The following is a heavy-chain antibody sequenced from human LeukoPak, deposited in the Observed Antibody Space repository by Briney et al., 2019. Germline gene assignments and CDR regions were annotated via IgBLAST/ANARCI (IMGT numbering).Heavy chain of an antibody. J-gene: IGHJ4*02. CDR3: ARGGTGDLDY. CDR2: VSYSGRP. CDR1: GGSLSTYY. D-gene: IGHD7-27*01. V-gene: IGHV4-59*01. Sequence: SETLSLTCTVSGGSLSTYYRTWIRQPPGKGLEWIGFVSYSGRPTYNPSLKGRVTISAVTFKNQFSLGLTSLTAADTALYFCARGGTGDLDYWGQGILVTVSS.